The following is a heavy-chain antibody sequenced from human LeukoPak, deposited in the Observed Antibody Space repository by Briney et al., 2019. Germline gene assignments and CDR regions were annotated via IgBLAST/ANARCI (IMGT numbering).Heavy chain of an antibody. D-gene: IGHD3-3*01. V-gene: IGHV1-24*01. CDR3: ATRGSDFWSGFDF. Sequence: GASGKVSCKLSGNTLRELPIQWVRQAGGKGLEWMAGFDPENAEIVYAQKFQGRVTMTEDTSTNTAYMELTSLTSDDTAVYYCATRGSDFWSGFDFWGQGTQVTVSS. CDR1: GNTLRELP. CDR2: FDPENAEI. J-gene: IGHJ4*02.